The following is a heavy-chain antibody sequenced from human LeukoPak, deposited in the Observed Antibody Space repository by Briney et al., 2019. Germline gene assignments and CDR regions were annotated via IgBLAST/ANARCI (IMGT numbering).Heavy chain of an antibody. CDR1: GFTFSSHW. CDR2: INNDGSSV. J-gene: IGHJ4*02. D-gene: IGHD2-15*01. CDR3: ARGPAPQCSGGSCYLPGDY. Sequence: GGSLRLSCAASGFTFSSHWMHWVRQAPGKGLVWLSRINNDGSSVSYADSVNGRFTISRDNAKNTLYLQMNSLGVEDTAVYYCARGPAPQCSGGSCYLPGDYWGQGTLVTVSS. V-gene: IGHV3-74*01.